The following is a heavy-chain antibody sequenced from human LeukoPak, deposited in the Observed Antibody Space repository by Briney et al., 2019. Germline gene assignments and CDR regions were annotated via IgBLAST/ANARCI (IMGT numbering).Heavy chain of an antibody. D-gene: IGHD3-22*01. CDR1: GGSISSDDHY. CDR2: IHHSGGT. Sequence: SQTLSLTCTVSGGSISSDDHYWSWIRQPPGKGLEWIGHIHHSGGTYSNPSLKSRVTISVDTSKNQFSLKLSSVTAADTAVYYCARFDSSGYYYRYYFDYWGQGTLVTVSS. CDR3: ARFDSSGYYYRYYFDY. J-gene: IGHJ4*02. V-gene: IGHV4-30-4*01.